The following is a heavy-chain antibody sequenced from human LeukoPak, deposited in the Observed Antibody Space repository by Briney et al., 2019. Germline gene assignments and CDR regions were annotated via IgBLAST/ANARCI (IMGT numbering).Heavy chain of an antibody. V-gene: IGHV3-21*01. Sequence: GGSLTLSCAASGFTFCRDSMNWVRQAPGRGLEWVSSISSSSSYIYYADSMKGRFTISRDNDKNSLFLQMNSLRAEDTAVYYCARGSGPTLTTVYYWGQGTLVTVSS. CDR3: ARGSGPTLTTVYY. CDR2: ISSSSSYI. D-gene: IGHD4-17*01. J-gene: IGHJ4*02. CDR1: GFTFCRDS.